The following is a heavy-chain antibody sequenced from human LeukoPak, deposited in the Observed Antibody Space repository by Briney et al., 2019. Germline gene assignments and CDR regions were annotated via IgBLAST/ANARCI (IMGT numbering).Heavy chain of an antibody. V-gene: IGHV4-39*02. D-gene: IGHD6-6*01. CDR3: ARGGPRIAARPIDY. CDR1: GGSTSSGNYY. CDR2: ISSSGNT. Sequence: SETLSLTCTVSGGSTSSGNYYWGWIRQPPGKGLEWIGGISSSGNTYYNPSPKSRITISIDTSKNHFSLKLSSVTAADTAVYYCARGGPRIAARPIDYWGQGTLVTVSS. J-gene: IGHJ4*02.